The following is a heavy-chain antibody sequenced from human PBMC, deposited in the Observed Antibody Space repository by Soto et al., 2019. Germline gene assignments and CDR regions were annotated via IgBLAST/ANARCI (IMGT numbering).Heavy chain of an antibody. CDR2: IYYSGST. CDR3: ARAPRPVGYCRSTSCQQYGMDV. D-gene: IGHD2-2*01. V-gene: IGHV4-31*01. Sequence: QVQLQESGPGLVKPSQTLSLTCTVSGGSISSGGYYWSWIRQHPGKGLEWIGYIYYSGSTYYNPSIKSQVTISADTSKTQVSLKLSSVTAADTAVYYCARAPRPVGYCRSTSCQQYGMDVWGQGTTVTVSS. CDR1: GGSISSGGYY. J-gene: IGHJ6*01.